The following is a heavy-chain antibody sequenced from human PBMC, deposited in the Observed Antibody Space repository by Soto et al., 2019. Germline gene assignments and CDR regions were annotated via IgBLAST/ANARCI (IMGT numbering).Heavy chain of an antibody. Sequence: SETLSLTCAVYGGSFSGYYWSWIRQPPGKGLEWIGEINHSGSTNYNPSLKSRVTISVDTSKNQFSLKLSSVTAADTAVYYCARAYYYDGSGDYGMDVCGQGTTVTVSS. J-gene: IGHJ6*02. V-gene: IGHV4-34*01. D-gene: IGHD3-22*01. CDR3: ARAYYYDGSGDYGMDV. CDR2: INHSGST. CDR1: GGSFSGYY.